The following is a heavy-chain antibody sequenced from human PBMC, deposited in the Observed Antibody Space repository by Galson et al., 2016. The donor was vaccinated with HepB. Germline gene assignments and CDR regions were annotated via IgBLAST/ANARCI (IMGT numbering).Heavy chain of an antibody. CDR1: GYTFTSYY. D-gene: IGHD2-21*01. CDR2: INPSGGST. CDR3: ARGHMIAKPIDY. Sequence: SVKVSCKASGYTFTSYYMHWVRQAPGQGLEWMGIINPSGGSTGIAQKFQGRVTLTNDTSTSTVYMELSSLRSEDTAVYYCARGHMIAKPIDYWGQGTLVTVSS. J-gene: IGHJ4*02. V-gene: IGHV1-46*01.